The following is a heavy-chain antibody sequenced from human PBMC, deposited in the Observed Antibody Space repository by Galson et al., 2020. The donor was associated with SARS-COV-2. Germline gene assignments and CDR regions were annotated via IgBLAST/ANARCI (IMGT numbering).Heavy chain of an antibody. CDR3: ATARPLGPVNWFDP. Sequence: ASVTVSCKVSGYTLTELSMHWVRQAPGKGLEWMGGFDPQDGEPIYAQTFQGRVTMTQDTSTDTAYTELSSVRSEDTAVYYCATARPLGPVNWFDPWGQGTLVTVSS. CDR2: FDPQDGEP. J-gene: IGHJ5*02. CDR1: GYTLTELS. V-gene: IGHV1-24*01.